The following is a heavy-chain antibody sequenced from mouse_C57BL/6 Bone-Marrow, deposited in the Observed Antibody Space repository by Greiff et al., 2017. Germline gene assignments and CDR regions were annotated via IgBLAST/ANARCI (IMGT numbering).Heavy chain of an antibody. CDR3: ARGGSWFAY. J-gene: IGHJ3*01. Sequence: EVMLVESGGGLVKPGGSLKLSCAASGFTFSSYAMSWVRQTPEKRLAWVATISDGGSYTYYPDNVKGRFTISRDNAKNNLYLQMSHLKSEDTAMYYCARGGSWFAYWGQGTRVTVSA. V-gene: IGHV5-4*03. CDR1: GFTFSSYA. CDR2: ISDGGSYT.